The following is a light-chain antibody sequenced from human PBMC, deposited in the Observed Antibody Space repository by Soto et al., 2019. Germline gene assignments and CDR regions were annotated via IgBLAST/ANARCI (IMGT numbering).Light chain of an antibody. Sequence: QSVLTQPRSVSGSPGQSVTISCTGTSGDVGAYDRVSWYQHHPTKAPKLIIYDVTNRPSGVPYRFSGSKSGSTASLTISGLQAEDEADYYGCSHAGGSAWVFGGGTKLTVL. V-gene: IGLV2-11*01. J-gene: IGLJ3*02. CDR1: SGDVGAYDR. CDR3: CSHAGGSAWV. CDR2: DVT.